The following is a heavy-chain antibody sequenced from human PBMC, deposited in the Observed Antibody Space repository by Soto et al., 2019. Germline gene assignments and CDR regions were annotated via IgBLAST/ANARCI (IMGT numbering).Heavy chain of an antibody. CDR3: GRDPNDSSADYHHDYYGMDV. Sequence: ASLEFSCQPSGYTFTSYGIHWVRQAPGQRPDWTGWIGAGNGNTKYSWKFQGRVTIARDRGARSACLDLVRLRSEDTAVYYCGRDPNDSSADYHHDYYGMDVWGQGTTVTDSS. D-gene: IGHD3-22*01. CDR1: GYTFTSYG. J-gene: IGHJ6*02. V-gene: IGHV1-3*01. CDR2: IGAGNGNT.